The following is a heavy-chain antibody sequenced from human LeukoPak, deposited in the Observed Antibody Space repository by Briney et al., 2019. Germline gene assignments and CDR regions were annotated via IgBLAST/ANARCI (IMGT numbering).Heavy chain of an antibody. V-gene: IGHV3-48*01. D-gene: IGHD5-18*01. Sequence: PGGSLRLSCAASGFTFSSYSMNWVRQAPGKGLEWVSYISSSSSTIYYADSVKGRFTISRDNAKNSLYLQMNSLRAEDTAVYYCARGKAMVFLDYWGQGTLVTVSS. CDR3: ARGKAMVFLDY. CDR1: GFTFSSYS. J-gene: IGHJ4*02. CDR2: ISSSSSTI.